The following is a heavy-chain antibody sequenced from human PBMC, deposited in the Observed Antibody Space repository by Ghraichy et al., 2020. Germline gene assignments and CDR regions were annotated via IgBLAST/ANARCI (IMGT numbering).Heavy chain of an antibody. J-gene: IGHJ3*02. CDR3: ARPYKQWLVGGSAFDI. CDR1: GDSISSANYY. CDR2: IYHSGTT. Sequence: SETLSHTCTVSGDSISSANYYWGWIRQPPGKGLEWIGSIYHSGTTSYNPSLKSRVTISVDTSTNQFSLRLTSVTAADTAVYYCARPYKQWLVGGSAFDIWGQGTMVTVSS. V-gene: IGHV4-39*01. D-gene: IGHD6-19*01.